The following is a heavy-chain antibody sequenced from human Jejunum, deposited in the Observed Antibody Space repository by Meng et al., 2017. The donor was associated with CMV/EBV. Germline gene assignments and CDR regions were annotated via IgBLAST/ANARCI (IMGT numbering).Heavy chain of an antibody. CDR1: GYNFTDYY. V-gene: IGHV1-46*01. CDR2: INPSDGST. J-gene: IGHJ4*02. CDR3: AREAQYYLDY. Sequence: CKASGYNFTDYYMHWVRQAPGQGLEWMGVINPSDGSTTYAQKFQGRVTMTRDTSTSTLYVELSNLRSEDTAVYYCAREAQYYLDYWGQGTLVTVSS.